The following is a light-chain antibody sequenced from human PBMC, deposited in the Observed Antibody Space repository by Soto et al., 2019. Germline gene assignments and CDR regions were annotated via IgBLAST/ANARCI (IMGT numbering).Light chain of an antibody. CDR3: SSYTSSSTYV. CDR2: DVS. CDR1: SSDVGGYNY. V-gene: IGLV2-14*01. J-gene: IGLJ1*01. Sequence: QSALTQPASVSGSPGQSITISCTGTSSDVGGYNYVSWYQQHTGKAPKLMIYDVSNRPSGVSNRFSGSKSGNTASLTISGLQADDEADYYCSSYTSSSTYVFGTGTKLTVL.